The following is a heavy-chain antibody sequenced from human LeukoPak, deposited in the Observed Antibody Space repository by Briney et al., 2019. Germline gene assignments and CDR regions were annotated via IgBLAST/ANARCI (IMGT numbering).Heavy chain of an antibody. J-gene: IGHJ4*02. CDR1: GYTFTSYG. CDR2: ISAYNGNT. CDR3: ARDPWGPRRFGGQAGFDY. Sequence: GASVKVSCKASGYTFTSYGISWVRQAPGQGLEWMGWISAYNGNTNYAQKFQGRVTMTTDPSTSTGYMELRNLRSDDTAVYYCARDPWGPRRFGGQAGFDYWGQGTLVTVSS. D-gene: IGHD3-10*01. V-gene: IGHV1-18*04.